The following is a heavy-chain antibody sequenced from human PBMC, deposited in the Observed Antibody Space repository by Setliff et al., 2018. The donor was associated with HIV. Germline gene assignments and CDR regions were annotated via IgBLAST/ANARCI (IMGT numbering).Heavy chain of an antibody. CDR1: GFTFSSYA. J-gene: IGHJ6*02. V-gene: IGHV3-33*06. CDR2: IWFDGSKK. Sequence: PGGSLRLSCAASGFTFSSYAMHWVRQAPGKGLEWVAVIWFDGSKKYYTDSVKGRFTISRDNSKNTLYLQMNSLRAEDTAVYYCAKPLTQWGVSPYHYAVDVWGQGTTVTVSS. CDR3: AKPLTQWGVSPYHYAVDV. D-gene: IGHD1-26*01.